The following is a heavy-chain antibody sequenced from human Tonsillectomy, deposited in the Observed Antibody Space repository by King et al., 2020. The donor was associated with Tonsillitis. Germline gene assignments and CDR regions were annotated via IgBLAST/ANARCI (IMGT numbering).Heavy chain of an antibody. D-gene: IGHD5-18*01. CDR3: AGGRGAIRYSYAHLDAFDI. J-gene: IGHJ3*02. Sequence: QLVQSGAEVKKPGASVKVSCKASGYTFTGYYMHWVRQAPGQGLEWMGWINPNTGDTNYTQQFQGRVTMTRETSISPAYMERSRLGYDDTAVYYWAGGRGAIRYSYAHLDAFDIWGQGTMVTVSS. CDR1: GYTFTGYY. V-gene: IGHV1-2*02. CDR2: INPNTGDT.